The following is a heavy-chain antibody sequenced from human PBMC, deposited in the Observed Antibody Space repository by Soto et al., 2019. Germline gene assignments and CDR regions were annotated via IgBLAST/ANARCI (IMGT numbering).Heavy chain of an antibody. Sequence: QVQLQESGPGLVKPSETLSLTCTVSGDSISGYYWSWIRQPPGKGLEWIGYIYYSGSTNYTPSLKGRVTMSVDTSKNQFSLKLTSVTAADTAMYFCAKYRRTDAEGYTFDYWGQGALVTVSS. V-gene: IGHV4-59*01. CDR2: IYYSGST. CDR3: AKYRRTDAEGYTFDY. CDR1: GDSISGYY. J-gene: IGHJ4*02. D-gene: IGHD2-15*01.